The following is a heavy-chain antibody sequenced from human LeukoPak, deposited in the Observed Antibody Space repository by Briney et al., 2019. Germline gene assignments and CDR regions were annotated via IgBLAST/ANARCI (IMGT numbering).Heavy chain of an antibody. J-gene: IGHJ6*02. CDR2: IYSGGST. V-gene: IGHV3-66*01. CDR3: AREVRYCSSTSCYLWGMDV. Sequence: PGGSLRLSCAASGFTVSSNYISWVRQAPGEGLEWVSVIYSGGSTYYADSVKGRFTISRDNSKNTLYLQMNSLRAEDTAVYYCAREVRYCSSTSCYLWGMDVWGQGTTVTVSS. CDR1: GFTVSSNY. D-gene: IGHD2-2*01.